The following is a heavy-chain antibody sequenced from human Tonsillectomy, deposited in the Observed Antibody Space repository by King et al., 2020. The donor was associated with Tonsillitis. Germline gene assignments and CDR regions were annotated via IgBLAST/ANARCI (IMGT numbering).Heavy chain of an antibody. CDR2: IYYSGST. CDR3: ARGAGDLGGYYGIDV. Sequence: QLQESGPGLVKPSQTLSLTCTVSGGSISRGGYYWSWIRQHPGKGLEWIGYIYYSGSTYYNPSLKSRVTISVDTSKNQFSLKLSSVIAEDTVVYYCARGAGDLGGYYGIDVWGQGTTVTVSS. J-gene: IGHJ6*02. V-gene: IGHV4-31*03. D-gene: IGHD3-10*01. CDR1: GGSISRGGYY.